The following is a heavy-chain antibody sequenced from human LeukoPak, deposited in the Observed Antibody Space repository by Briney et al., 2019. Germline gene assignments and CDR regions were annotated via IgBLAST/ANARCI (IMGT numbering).Heavy chain of an antibody. CDR3: AKDSGYYGMDV. CDR2: ISYDGSNK. Sequence: GGSLRLSCAASGFTFSTYAMSWVRQAPGKGLEWVAVISYDGSNKYYADSVKGRFTISRDNSKNTLYLQMNSLRAEDTAVYYCAKDSGYYGMDVWGQGTTVTVSS. CDR1: GFTFSTYA. V-gene: IGHV3-30*18. J-gene: IGHJ6*02.